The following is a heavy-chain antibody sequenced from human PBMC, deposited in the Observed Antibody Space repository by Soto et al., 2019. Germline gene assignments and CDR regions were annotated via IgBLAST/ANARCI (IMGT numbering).Heavy chain of an antibody. J-gene: IGHJ3*02. CDR3: ARGASMVRGVILEAFDI. Sequence: QVQLVQSGAEVKKPGASVKVSCKASGYTFTSYTMHWVRQAPGQRLEWMGWINADNGNTKYSQKFQGRVTITRDTSASTAYMELSSLRSADTAVYYCARGASMVRGVILEAFDIWGQGTMVTVSS. CDR2: INADNGNT. V-gene: IGHV1-3*01. D-gene: IGHD3-10*01. CDR1: GYTFTSYT.